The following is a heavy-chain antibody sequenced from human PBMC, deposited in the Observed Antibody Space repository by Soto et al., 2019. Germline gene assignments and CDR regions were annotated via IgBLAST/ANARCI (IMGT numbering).Heavy chain of an antibody. J-gene: IGHJ5*02. CDR1: GYPLTELS. D-gene: IGHD1-26*01. CDR3: ATAVSRVRATFGP. Sequence: SVKVSCKVSGYPLTELSMHWVRQAPGKGLEWMAAFDREDGETIYAQKFQGRVTMTEDTSTDTAYMEVSGLRSEDTALYYCATAVSRVRATFGPWGQVTLVTFSS. V-gene: IGHV1-24*01. CDR2: FDREDGET.